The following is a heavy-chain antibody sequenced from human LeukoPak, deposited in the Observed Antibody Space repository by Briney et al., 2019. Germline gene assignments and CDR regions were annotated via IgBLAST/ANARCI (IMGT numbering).Heavy chain of an antibody. J-gene: IGHJ4*02. Sequence: GGSLRLSCAAAGFPFSKAWINWASQAPGKGLEWVGRVRSRTDGGTADYAAPVKDRFTISRDDSKNTVYLQMDSLRTEDTAVYCFSVDPRASKSSYHYCGLGALVTVSS. V-gene: IGHV3-15*01. CDR3: SVDPRASKSSYHY. CDR1: GFPFSKAW. CDR2: VRSRTDGGTA. D-gene: IGHD3-16*02.